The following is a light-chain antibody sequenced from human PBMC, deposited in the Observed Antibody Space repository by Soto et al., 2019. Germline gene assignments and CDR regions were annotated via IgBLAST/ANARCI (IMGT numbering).Light chain of an antibody. CDR2: AAS. J-gene: IGKJ4*01. CDR3: QQSYNTPLT. V-gene: IGKV1-39*01. Sequence: DIQMTQSPSSXSASVGDRVTISCRASQSMFTYLNWYQQKPGKAPKLLIYAASSLQSGVPSRFSGSGSGTDFTLTISSLQPEDSATYYCQQSYNTPLTFGGGTKVDIK. CDR1: QSMFTY.